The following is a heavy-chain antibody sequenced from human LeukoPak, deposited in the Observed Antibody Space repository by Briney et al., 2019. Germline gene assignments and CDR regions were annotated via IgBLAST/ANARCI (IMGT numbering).Heavy chain of an antibody. V-gene: IGHV1-2*02. CDR1: GYTFTGYY. Sequence: ASVKVSCKASGYTFTGYYMHWVRQAPGQGLEWMGWINPNSGGTNYAQKFQGRVTMTRDTSISTAYMELSSLRSEDTAVYYCARDESPLGRWLVHGVYWGQGTLVTVSS. J-gene: IGHJ4*02. CDR2: INPNSGGT. CDR3: ARDESPLGRWLVHGVY. D-gene: IGHD6-19*01.